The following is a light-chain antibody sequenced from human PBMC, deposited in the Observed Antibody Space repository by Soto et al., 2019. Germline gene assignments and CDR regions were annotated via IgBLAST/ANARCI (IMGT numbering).Light chain of an antibody. J-gene: IGKJ1*01. V-gene: IGKV3D-15*01. CDR3: QQYNNWPPET. CDR1: QSVTSN. CDR2: GAS. Sequence: EIVLPQSPATLSVSPGARAPLSCRSRQSVTSNYLAWYQKKPGQAPRLLVYGASSRATGISDRFSGSGSGTEFTLTISSLKPPDFAAYYCQQYNNWPPETCGQGTKGDIK.